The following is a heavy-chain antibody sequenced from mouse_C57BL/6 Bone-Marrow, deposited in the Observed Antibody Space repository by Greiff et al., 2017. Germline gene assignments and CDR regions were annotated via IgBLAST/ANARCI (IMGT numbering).Heavy chain of an antibody. CDR3: ARADYDYEGYFDY. CDR1: GYTFTSYW. J-gene: IGHJ2*01. V-gene: IGHV1-55*01. CDR2: IYPGSGST. Sequence: VQLQQPGAELVKPGASVKMSCKASGYTFTSYWITWVKQRPGQGLEWIGDIYPGSGSTNYNEKFKSKATLTVDTSSSTAYMQLSSLTSEDSAVYYCARADYDYEGYFDYWGQGTTLTVSS. D-gene: IGHD2-4*01.